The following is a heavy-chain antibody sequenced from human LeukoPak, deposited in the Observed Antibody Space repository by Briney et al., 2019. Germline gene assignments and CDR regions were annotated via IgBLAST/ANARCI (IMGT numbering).Heavy chain of an antibody. J-gene: IGHJ6*02. Sequence: PGGSLRLSGVGSGFAFHNYAMHWVRRPPGKGLEWVSAINWNSDTKAYADSVKGRFTISRDRARNSLYLQMDSLRPEDTALYYCAKDTGGNGAYFYAMDVWGQGTSVTVSS. D-gene: IGHD4-23*01. CDR1: GFAFHNYA. CDR3: AKDTGGNGAYFYAMDV. CDR2: INWNSDTK. V-gene: IGHV3-9*01.